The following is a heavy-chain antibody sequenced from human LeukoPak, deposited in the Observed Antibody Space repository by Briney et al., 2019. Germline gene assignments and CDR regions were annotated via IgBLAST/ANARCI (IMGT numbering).Heavy chain of an antibody. J-gene: IGHJ3*02. Sequence: GASVKVSCKASGYTFTSYGISWVRQAPGQGLEWMGWIGAYNGNTNYAQKLQGRVTMTTDTSTSTAYMELRSLRSDDTAVYYCARDQYYDSSGYGWIWGQGTMVTVSS. CDR2: IGAYNGNT. V-gene: IGHV1-18*01. CDR3: ARDQYYDSSGYGWI. D-gene: IGHD3-22*01. CDR1: GYTFTSYG.